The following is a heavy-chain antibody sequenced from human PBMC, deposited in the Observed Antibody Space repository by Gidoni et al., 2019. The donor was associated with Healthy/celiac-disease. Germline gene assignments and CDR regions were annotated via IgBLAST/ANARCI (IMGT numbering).Heavy chain of an antibody. CDR1: CCTFTRYG. V-gene: IGHV1-18*01. CDR2: ISAYNGNT. J-gene: IGHJ6*02. D-gene: IGHD3-10*01. CDR3: ARDRSMVRGLPWYYYYGMDV. Sequence: QVRLVRSGAEVNKPGASVKVACKASCCTFTRYGISWVRQAPGQGLEWVGWISAYNGNTNDAQKRQGRVTMTTDTTTSTAYMELRSLRSDDTAGYYCARDRSMVRGLPWYYYYGMDVWGQGTTVTVSS.